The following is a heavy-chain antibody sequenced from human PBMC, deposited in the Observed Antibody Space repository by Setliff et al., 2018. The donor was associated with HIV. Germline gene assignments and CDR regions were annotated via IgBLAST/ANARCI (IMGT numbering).Heavy chain of an antibody. J-gene: IGHJ6*02. D-gene: IGHD2-21*01. V-gene: IGHV1-18*01. Sequence: ASVKVSCKASGYTFTNYGITWVRQAPGQGLEWMGWIGAFNGNTHYPQNLQGRVTMTTDTSTTTAFMELRSLKADDTGIYYCSRSGAPPYYYCGMDVWGQGTTVTVSS. CDR2: IGAFNGNT. CDR3: SRSGAPPYYYCGMDV. CDR1: GYTFTNYG.